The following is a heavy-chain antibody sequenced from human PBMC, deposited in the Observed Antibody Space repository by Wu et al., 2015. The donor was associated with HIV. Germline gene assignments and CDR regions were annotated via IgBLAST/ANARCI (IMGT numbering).Heavy chain of an antibody. J-gene: IGHJ5*02. CDR1: GYTFTSYD. CDR3: AREGYCSGGSCYLNWFDP. Sequence: QVQLVQSGAEVKKPGASVKVSCKASGYTFTSYDINWVRQATGQGLEWMGWMNPNSGNTGYAQKFQGRVTMTRNTSISTAYMELSSLRSEDTAVYYCAREGYCSGGSCYLNWFDPWGQGTLVTVSS. D-gene: IGHD2-15*01. CDR2: MNPNSGNT. V-gene: IGHV1-8*01.